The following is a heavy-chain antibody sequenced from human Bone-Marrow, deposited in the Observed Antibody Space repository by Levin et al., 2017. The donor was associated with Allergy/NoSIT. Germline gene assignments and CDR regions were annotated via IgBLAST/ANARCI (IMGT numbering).Heavy chain of an antibody. D-gene: IGHD3-9*01. CDR1: XPTSSTHS. CDR2: ISDRNSDI. V-gene: IGHV3-21*01. J-gene: IGHJ4*02. CDR3: ARAAALTSPLTY. Sequence: GESLKISCAASXPTSSTHSVNREPQAPAKGLEWVSSISDRNSDIQYADSMKGRCTISRDNTKNSLYLQMNSLRAEDTAVYYCARAAALTSPLTYWGQGTLVTVSA.